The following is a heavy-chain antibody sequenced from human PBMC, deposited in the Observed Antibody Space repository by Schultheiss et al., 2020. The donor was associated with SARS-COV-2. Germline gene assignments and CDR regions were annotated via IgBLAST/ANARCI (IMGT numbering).Heavy chain of an antibody. Sequence: SETLSLTCVVSGYSISSGYYWGWIRQPPGKGLEWIGSISHSGSPHYDPSLRSRVTISVDRSKNQFSLRLTSVTAADTAVYYCARDFAVGYSGYDGTFDHWGQGTLVTVSS. CDR1: GYSISSGYY. CDR3: ARDFAVGYSGYDGTFDH. CDR2: ISHSGSP. J-gene: IGHJ4*02. V-gene: IGHV4-38-2*02. D-gene: IGHD5-12*01.